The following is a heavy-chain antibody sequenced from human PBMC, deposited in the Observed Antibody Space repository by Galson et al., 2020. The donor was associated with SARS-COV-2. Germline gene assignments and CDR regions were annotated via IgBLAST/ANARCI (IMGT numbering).Heavy chain of an antibody. J-gene: IGHJ3*02. CDR3: ARVLTNDAFDM. CDR1: GFTFSTCT. Sequence: GESPKISCAASGFTFSTCTMNWVRQAPGKGLELVPSITRLGRDMYYADSVKGRFTISRDNPKNSLYMQMNSLRVEETAVYYCARVLTNDAFDMWGQGTMVTVSS. V-gene: IGHV3-21*01. CDR2: ITRLGRDM. D-gene: IGHD4-17*01.